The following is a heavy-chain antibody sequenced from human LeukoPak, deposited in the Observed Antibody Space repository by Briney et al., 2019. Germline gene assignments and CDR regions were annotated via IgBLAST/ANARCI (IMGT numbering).Heavy chain of an antibody. CDR2: ISGYNGNT. Sequence: GASVKVSCKASGYTFTSYGISWVRQAPGQGLEWMGWISGYNGNTNYAQKLQGRVAMTTDTSTTTAYMELRSLRSDDTAVYYCARRSSSSSPYYYYGMDVWGQGTTVIVSS. CDR3: ARRSSSSSPYYYYGMDV. CDR1: GYTFTSYG. V-gene: IGHV1-18*01. D-gene: IGHD2-2*01. J-gene: IGHJ6*02.